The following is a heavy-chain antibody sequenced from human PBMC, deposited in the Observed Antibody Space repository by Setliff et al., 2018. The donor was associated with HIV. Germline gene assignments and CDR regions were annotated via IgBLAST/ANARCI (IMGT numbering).Heavy chain of an antibody. CDR3: ARQGDYHILTGYYSGPHDAFDI. V-gene: IGHV5-51*01. J-gene: IGHJ3*02. CDR1: GYSFTNYW. D-gene: IGHD3-9*01. CDR2: IYPGDSDT. Sequence: GESLTLSCKGSGYSFTNYWIAWVRQMPGRGLEWMGIIYPGDSDTRYSPSFQGQVTISADKSISTAYLQWSSLKASDTAMYYCARQGDYHILTGYYSGPHDAFDIWGQGTMVTVSS.